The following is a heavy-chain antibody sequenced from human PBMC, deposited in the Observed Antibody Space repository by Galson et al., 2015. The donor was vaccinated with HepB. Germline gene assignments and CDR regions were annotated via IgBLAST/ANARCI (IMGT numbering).Heavy chain of an antibody. CDR2: INAGNGNT. J-gene: IGHJ4*02. Sequence: SVKVSCKASGYTFTSYAMHWVRQAPGQRLEWMGWINAGNGNTKYSQKFQGRVTITRDTSASTAYMELSSLRSEDTAVYYCARPLVEWLPYGFGYWGQGTLVTVSS. CDR1: GYTFTSYA. V-gene: IGHV1-3*01. CDR3: ARPLVEWLPYGFGY. D-gene: IGHD6-19*01.